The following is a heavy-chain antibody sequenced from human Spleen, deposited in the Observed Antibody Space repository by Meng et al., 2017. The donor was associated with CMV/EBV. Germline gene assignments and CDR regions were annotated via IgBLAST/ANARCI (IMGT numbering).Heavy chain of an antibody. D-gene: IGHD4-23*01. CDR2: ISSSSSYI. V-gene: IGHV3-21*01. Sequence: GGSLRLSCAASGFTFSSYSMNWVRQAPGKGLEWVSSISSSSSYIYYADSVKGRFTISRDNAKNSLYLQMNSLRAEDTAVYYCATSSDVVTADAFDIWGQGTMVTVSS. CDR1: GFTFSSYS. J-gene: IGHJ3*02. CDR3: ATSSDVVTADAFDI.